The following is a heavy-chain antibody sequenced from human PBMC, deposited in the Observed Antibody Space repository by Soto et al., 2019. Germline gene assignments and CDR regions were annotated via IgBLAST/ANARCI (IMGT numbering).Heavy chain of an antibody. CDR1: GYTVTSYY. V-gene: IGHV1-46*01. CDR2: INPSGGST. Sequence: ASAKVSCKASGYTVTSYYMHWVRQAPGQGLEWMGIINPSGGSTSYAQKFQGRVTMTRDTSTSTVYMELSSLRSEDTAVYYCARGLAVAGFDYWGQGTLVTVSS. CDR3: ARGLAVAGFDY. J-gene: IGHJ4*02. D-gene: IGHD6-19*01.